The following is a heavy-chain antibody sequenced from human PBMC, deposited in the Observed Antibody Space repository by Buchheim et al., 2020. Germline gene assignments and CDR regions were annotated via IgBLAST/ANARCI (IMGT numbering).Heavy chain of an antibody. CDR2: MNPNSGNT. CDR3: ARGGRSDFWSGYYPDYYYYYGMDV. J-gene: IGHJ6*02. CDR1: GYTFTSYD. D-gene: IGHD3-3*01. Sequence: QVQLVQSGAEVKKPGASVKVSCKASGYTFTSYDINWVRQATGQGLEWMGWMNPNSGNTGYAQKFQGRVTMTRNTSIRTAYMELSSLRSEDTAVYYCARGGRSDFWSGYYPDYYYYYGMDVWGQGTT. V-gene: IGHV1-8*01.